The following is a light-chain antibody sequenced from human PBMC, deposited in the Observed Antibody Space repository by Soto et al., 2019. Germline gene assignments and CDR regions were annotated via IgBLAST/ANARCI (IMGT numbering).Light chain of an antibody. V-gene: IGKV3-11*01. CDR2: DTS. Sequence: EIVLTQSPATLSLSPGERATLSCRASQSVNNYLAWYQQKPGQAHRLLIYDTSDRATGIPARFSGSGSGTDFTLTISSLEPEDFAVFYCQQRSIWPWTFGQGTKVEIK. CDR1: QSVNNY. CDR3: QQRSIWPWT. J-gene: IGKJ1*01.